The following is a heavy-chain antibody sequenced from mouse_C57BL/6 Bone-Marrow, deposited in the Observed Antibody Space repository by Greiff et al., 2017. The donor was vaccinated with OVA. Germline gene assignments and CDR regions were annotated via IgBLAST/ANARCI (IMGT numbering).Heavy chain of an antibody. J-gene: IGHJ1*03. CDR1: GFTFSSYT. D-gene: IGHD1-1*01. V-gene: IGHV5-9*01. Sequence: EVKVEESGGGLVKPGGSLKLSCAASGFTFSSYTMSWVRQTPEKRLEWVATISGGGGNTYYPDSVKGRFTISGDNAKNTLYLQMSSLTSDDPALYYCARKGRNWYSGSSYGWYFDVWGTGTTVTVAT. CDR2: ISGGGGNT. CDR3: ARKGRNWYSGSSYGWYFDV.